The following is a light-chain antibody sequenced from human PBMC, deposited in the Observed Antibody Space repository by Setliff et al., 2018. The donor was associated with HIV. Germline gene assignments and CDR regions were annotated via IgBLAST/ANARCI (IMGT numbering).Light chain of an antibody. CDR2: EVT. Sequence: QSVLTQPASVSGSPGQSITISCTGTSSDVGNYNYVSWYQQHPGKAPKLMIYEVTYRPSGVSNRFSGSKSGNAASLTISGLQAEDEADYYCGSCTSTSPCAFGTGTKVTVL. CDR1: SSDVGNYNY. CDR3: GSCTSTSPCA. J-gene: IGLJ1*01. V-gene: IGLV2-14*01.